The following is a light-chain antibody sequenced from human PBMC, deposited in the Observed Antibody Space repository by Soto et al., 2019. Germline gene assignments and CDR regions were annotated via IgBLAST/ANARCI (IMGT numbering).Light chain of an antibody. CDR1: SSNIGAGYD. V-gene: IGLV1-40*01. Sequence: QSVLTQPPSVSGAPGQRVTISCTGSSSNIGAGYDVHWYQQLPGTAPKLLIYGNSNRPSGVPDRFSGSKSGTSASLAITGLQAEDEADYYCQSYESSLSGYVFGTGTKVTVL. J-gene: IGLJ1*01. CDR3: QSYESSLSGYV. CDR2: GNS.